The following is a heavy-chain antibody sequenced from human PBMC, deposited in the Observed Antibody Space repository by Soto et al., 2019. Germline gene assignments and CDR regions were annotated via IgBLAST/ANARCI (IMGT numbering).Heavy chain of an antibody. D-gene: IGHD5-12*01. Sequence: GGSLRLSCAASGFTFSSYGMHWVRQAPGKGLEWVAVISYDGSNKYYADSVKGRFTISRDNSKNTLYLQMNSLRAEDTAVDYCAKDQGSSEVVATTITVYYYYYGMDVWGQGTTVTVSS. CDR1: GFTFSSYG. V-gene: IGHV3-30*18. CDR2: ISYDGSNK. J-gene: IGHJ6*02. CDR3: AKDQGSSEVVATTITVYYYYYGMDV.